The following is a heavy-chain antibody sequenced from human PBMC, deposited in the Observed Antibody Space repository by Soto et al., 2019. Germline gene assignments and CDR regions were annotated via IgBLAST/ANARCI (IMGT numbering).Heavy chain of an antibody. Sequence: GGSLRLSCAASGFTFSSYSMNWVRQAPGKGLEWVSSISSSSSYIYYADSVKGRFTISRDNAKNSLYLQMNSLRAEDTAVYYCARDLPAAAGTTGFDPWGQGTLVTVSS. D-gene: IGHD6-13*01. CDR3: ARDLPAAAGTTGFDP. CDR1: GFTFSSYS. J-gene: IGHJ5*02. V-gene: IGHV3-21*01. CDR2: ISSSSSYI.